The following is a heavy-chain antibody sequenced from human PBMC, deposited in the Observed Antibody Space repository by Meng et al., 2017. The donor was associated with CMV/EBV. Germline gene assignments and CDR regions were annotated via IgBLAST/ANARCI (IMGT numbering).Heavy chain of an antibody. Sequence: LSLTCAASGFTFSSYEMNWVRQAPGKGLEWVSYISSSGSTIYYADSVKGRFTISRDNAKNSLYLQMNSLRAEDTAVYYCAKDLIVVVPAAEAWYYYGMDVWGQGTTVTAP. CDR3: AKDLIVVVPAAEAWYYYGMDV. CDR2: ISSSGSTI. J-gene: IGHJ6*02. D-gene: IGHD2-2*01. CDR1: GFTFSSYE. V-gene: IGHV3-48*03.